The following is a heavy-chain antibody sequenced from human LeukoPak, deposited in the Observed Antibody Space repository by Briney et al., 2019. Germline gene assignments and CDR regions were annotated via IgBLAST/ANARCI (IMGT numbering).Heavy chain of an antibody. J-gene: IGHJ5*02. CDR3: ARLPRDGYNKGWFDP. V-gene: IGHV4-39*01. CDR1: GGSISSSSYY. Sequence: PSETLSLTCTVSGGSISSSSYYWGWIRQPPGKGLEWIGSIYYSGSTYYNPSLKSRVTISVGTSKNQFSLKLSSVTAADTAVYYRARLPRDGYNKGWFDPWGQGTLVTVSS. D-gene: IGHD5-24*01. CDR2: IYYSGST.